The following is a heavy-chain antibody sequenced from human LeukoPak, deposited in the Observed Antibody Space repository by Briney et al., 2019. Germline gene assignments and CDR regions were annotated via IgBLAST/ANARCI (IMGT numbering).Heavy chain of an antibody. CDR1: GGSISSSSYY. CDR2: IYYSGST. CDR3: ARERLPESGYFDL. Sequence: SETLSPTCTVSGGSISSSSYYWGRLRQPPGKGLEWIGSIYYSGSTYYNPSLKSRVTISVDTSKNQFSLKLSSVTAADTAVYYCARERLPESGYFDLWGRGTLVTVSS. D-gene: IGHD5-18*01. J-gene: IGHJ2*01. V-gene: IGHV4-39*02.